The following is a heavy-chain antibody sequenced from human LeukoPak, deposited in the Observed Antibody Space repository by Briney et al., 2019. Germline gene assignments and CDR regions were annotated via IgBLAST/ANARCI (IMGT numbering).Heavy chain of an antibody. V-gene: IGHV4-61*02. D-gene: IGHD4-23*01. Sequence: TLSLTCTVSGGSISSGSYYWSWIRQPAGKGLEWIGRIYTSGSNNYNPSLKSRVTMSVDTSKNQFSLKLSSVTAADTAMYYCAREVADYGGYYYYHYMDVWGKGTTVTISS. CDR1: GGSISSGSYY. CDR3: AREVADYGGYYYYHYMDV. J-gene: IGHJ6*03. CDR2: IYTSGSN.